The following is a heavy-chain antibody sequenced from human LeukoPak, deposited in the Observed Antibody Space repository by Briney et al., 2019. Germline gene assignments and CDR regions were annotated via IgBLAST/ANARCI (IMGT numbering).Heavy chain of an antibody. CDR3: AKDLLGYCSSTSCSRYYGMDV. V-gene: IGHV3-7*01. Sequence: GGSLRLSCAASGFTFSRFWMSWVRQAPGKGLEWVANIKQDGREKYYVDSVKGRFTVSRDNSKNTLYLQMNSLRAEDTAVYYCAKDLLGYCSSTSCSRYYGMDVWGQGTTVTVSS. D-gene: IGHD2-2*01. CDR1: GFTFSRFW. CDR2: IKQDGREK. J-gene: IGHJ6*02.